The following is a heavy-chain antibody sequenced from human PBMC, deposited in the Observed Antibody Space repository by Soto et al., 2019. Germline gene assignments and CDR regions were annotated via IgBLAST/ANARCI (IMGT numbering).Heavy chain of an antibody. J-gene: IGHJ6*03. D-gene: IGHD3-3*01. CDR3: SRQASDFWSGKPQYYMDV. Sequence: VGSLRLSCAASGFTFSGSAMHRVRQASGKGLEWVGRIRGKPNNYATAYGASVKGRFTISRDDSKNTAYLQMNSLNTEDTAVYYCSRQASDFWSGKPQYYMDVWGKGTTVNVSS. CDR2: IRGKPNNYAT. CDR1: GFTFSGSA. V-gene: IGHV3-73*01.